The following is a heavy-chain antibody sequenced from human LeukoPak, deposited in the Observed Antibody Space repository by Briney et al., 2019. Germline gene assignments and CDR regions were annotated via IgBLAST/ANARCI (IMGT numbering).Heavy chain of an antibody. Sequence: PGGSLRLSCAASGFTFSNYGVHWVRQAPGKGLEWVAFIRDDGSNKYYADSVKGRFTMSRDNAKNSLYLQMNSLRAEDTALYYCAKDTSSSGYYSEWYFDLWGRGTLVTVSS. V-gene: IGHV3-30*02. CDR2: IRDDGSNK. CDR1: GFTFSNYG. J-gene: IGHJ2*01. CDR3: AKDTSSSGYYSEWYFDL. D-gene: IGHD3-22*01.